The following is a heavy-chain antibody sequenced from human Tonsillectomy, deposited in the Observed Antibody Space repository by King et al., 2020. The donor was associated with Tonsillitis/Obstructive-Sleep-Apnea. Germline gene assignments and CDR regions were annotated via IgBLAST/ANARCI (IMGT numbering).Heavy chain of an antibody. V-gene: IGHV1-18*01. CDR3: ARDSMSHYYDSSGYYTFHY. CDR1: GYTFSNYG. Sequence: VQLVESGAEVKKPGASVKVSCKASGYTFSNYGISWVRQAPGQGLEWMGWISAYNGHTNYAQKLQGRVTMTTDTSTSTAYMEVRSLRSDDTAVYYCARDSMSHYYDSSGYYTFHYWGQGTLVTVSS. CDR2: ISAYNGHT. J-gene: IGHJ4*02. D-gene: IGHD3-22*01.